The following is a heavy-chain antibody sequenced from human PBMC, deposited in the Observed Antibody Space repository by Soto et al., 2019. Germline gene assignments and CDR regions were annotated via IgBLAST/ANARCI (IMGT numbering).Heavy chain of an antibody. CDR3: ARETCSGGSCYSVAFDY. J-gene: IGHJ4*02. D-gene: IGHD2-15*01. CDR1: GFTFSNSL. Sequence: GGSLILSCAASGFTFSNSLMSWVRQAPGKGLEWVAVISYDGSNKYYADSVKGRFTISRDNSKNTLYLQMNSLRAEDTAVYYCARETCSGGSCYSVAFDYWGQGTLVTVSS. V-gene: IGHV3-30*03. CDR2: ISYDGSNK.